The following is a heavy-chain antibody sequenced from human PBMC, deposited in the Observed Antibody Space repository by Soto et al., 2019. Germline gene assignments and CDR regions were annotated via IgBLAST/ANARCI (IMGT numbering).Heavy chain of an antibody. D-gene: IGHD6-19*01. CDR3: ARAQSSGWNREPVWEDQ. Sequence: GGSLRLSCAASGFTFSSYWMTWARQAPGKGLEWVANIKQDGSEKYYVDSVKGRFTISRDNAKNSLYLQMNSLRGEDTAVYYCARAQSSGWNREPVWEDQWGQGIPVTVSS. CDR1: GFTFSSYW. CDR2: IKQDGSEK. J-gene: IGHJ4*02. V-gene: IGHV3-7*01.